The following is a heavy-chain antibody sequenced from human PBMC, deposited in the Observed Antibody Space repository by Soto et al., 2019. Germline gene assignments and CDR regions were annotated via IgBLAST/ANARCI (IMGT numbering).Heavy chain of an antibody. Sequence: GGSLRLSCAASGFTFSDAWMSWVRQAPGKGLEWLGRIKRNTDGGTTDYAPPVKGRFTISRDNSKNTLYLQMNSLRAEDTAVYYCAKLRHYDSSGYWADYWGQGTLVTVSS. CDR1: GFTFSDAW. CDR3: AKLRHYDSSGYWADY. CDR2: IKRNTDGGTT. V-gene: IGHV3-15*01. J-gene: IGHJ4*02. D-gene: IGHD3-22*01.